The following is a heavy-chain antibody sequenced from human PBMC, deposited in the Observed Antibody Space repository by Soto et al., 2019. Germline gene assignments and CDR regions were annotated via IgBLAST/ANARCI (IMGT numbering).Heavy chain of an antibody. D-gene: IGHD3-22*01. Sequence: SETLSLTCTVSGGSISSYYWSWIRQPPGKGLEWIGYIYYSGSTNYNPSLKSRVTISVDTSKNQFPLKLSSVTAADTAVYYCARDRGLGYYDSSGYPLYYYYYGMDVWGQGTTVTVSS. CDR2: IYYSGST. CDR3: ARDRGLGYYDSSGYPLYYYYYGMDV. CDR1: GGSISSYY. V-gene: IGHV4-59*01. J-gene: IGHJ6*02.